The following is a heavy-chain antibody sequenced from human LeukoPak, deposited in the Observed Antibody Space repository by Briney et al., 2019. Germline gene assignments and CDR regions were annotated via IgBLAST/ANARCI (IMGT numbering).Heavy chain of an antibody. D-gene: IGHD4-17*01. Sequence: PGGSLRLSCAASGITFDDHAIHWVRQAPGKGLEWVSGIIWNSNIIGYADSVKGRFTISRDNAKKSLYLQMNSLRDEDTAVYYCARDTLLYADSPDAFDMWGQGTMVTVSS. CDR2: IIWNSNII. J-gene: IGHJ3*02. CDR1: GITFDDHA. V-gene: IGHV3-9*01. CDR3: ARDTLLYADSPDAFDM.